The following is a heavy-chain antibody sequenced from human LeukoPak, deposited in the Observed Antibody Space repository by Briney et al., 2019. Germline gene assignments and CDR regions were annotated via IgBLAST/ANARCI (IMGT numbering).Heavy chain of an antibody. CDR1: GFTFSSYE. V-gene: IGHV3-48*03. CDR3: AKDRCSNGVGCYYYYMDV. Sequence: PGGSLRLSCAASGFTFSSYEMNWVRQAPGKGLEWVSYISSSGSTISYADSVKGRFSISRDSSKNILYLQMNSLRAEDTAVYYCAKDRCSNGVGCYYYYMDVWGKGTTVTISS. D-gene: IGHD2-8*01. CDR2: ISSSGSTI. J-gene: IGHJ6*03.